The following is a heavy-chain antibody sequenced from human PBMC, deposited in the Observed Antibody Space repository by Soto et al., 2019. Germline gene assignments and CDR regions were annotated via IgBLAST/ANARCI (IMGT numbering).Heavy chain of an antibody. J-gene: IGHJ5*02. Sequence: GESLKISCKGSGYSFTSYWIGWVRQMPGKGLEWMGIIYPGDSDTRYSPSFQGQVTISADKSISTAYLQWSSLKASDTAMYYCARGGYCSSTSCYGGWFDPWGQGTLVTVSS. V-gene: IGHV5-51*01. CDR3: ARGGYCSSTSCYGGWFDP. CDR1: GYSFTSYW. D-gene: IGHD2-2*01. CDR2: IYPGDSDT.